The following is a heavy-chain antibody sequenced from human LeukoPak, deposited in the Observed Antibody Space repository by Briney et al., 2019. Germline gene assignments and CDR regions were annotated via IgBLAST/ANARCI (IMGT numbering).Heavy chain of an antibody. CDR3: ARIAYCGGDCLNAFDI. CDR2: IKHDGSVK. V-gene: IGHV3-7*01. CDR1: GFTVSSNY. D-gene: IGHD2-21*02. Sequence: PGGSLRLSCAASGFTVSSNYMSWVRQAPGKGLEWVANIKHDGSVKYYVGSVKGRFTISRDNAKNSLYLQMNSLRAEDTAVYYCARIAYCGGDCLNAFDIWGQGTMVTVSS. J-gene: IGHJ3*02.